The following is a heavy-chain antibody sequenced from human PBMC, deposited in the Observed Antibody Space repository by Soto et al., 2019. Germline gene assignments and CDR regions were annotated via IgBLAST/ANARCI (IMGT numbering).Heavy chain of an antibody. Sequence: SLRLSCAASGFTFSSYWMSWVRQSPVKGLEWVANIKQDGSEKYYVDSVKGRFTISRDNAKNSLYLQMNSLRAEDTAVYYCARAGKLELSSNGYYFDYWGQGTLVTVSS. CDR3: ARAGKLELSSNGYYFDY. J-gene: IGHJ4*02. D-gene: IGHD1-7*01. V-gene: IGHV3-7*03. CDR1: GFTFSSYW. CDR2: IKQDGSEK.